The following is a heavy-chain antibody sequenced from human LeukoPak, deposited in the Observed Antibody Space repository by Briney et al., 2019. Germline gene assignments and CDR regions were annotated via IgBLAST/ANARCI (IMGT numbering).Heavy chain of an antibody. CDR3: ARYLYSSGWYEVYYFDY. D-gene: IGHD6-19*01. CDR1: GDSVSSNSAA. V-gene: IGHV6-1*01. J-gene: IGHJ4*02. CDR2: TYYRSKWYN. Sequence: SQTLSLTCAISGDSVSSNSAAWNWVRQSPSRGLEWLGRTYYRSKWYNDYAVSVKSRITINPDTSKNQFSLQLNSVTPEDTAVYYCARYLYSSGWYEVYYFDYWGQGTLVTVSS.